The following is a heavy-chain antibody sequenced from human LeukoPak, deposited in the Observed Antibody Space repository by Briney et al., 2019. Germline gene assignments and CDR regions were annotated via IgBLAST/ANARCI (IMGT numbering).Heavy chain of an antibody. CDR1: GYTFTSYA. Sequence: ASVTVSCKASGYTFTSYAMHWVRQAPGQRLEWMGWINAGNGNTKYSQKFQGRVTITRDTSASTAYMELSSLRSEDTAVYYCARGAFVVVTASLGYWGQGTLVTVSS. CDR3: ARGAFVVVTASLGY. V-gene: IGHV1-3*01. D-gene: IGHD2-21*02. CDR2: INAGNGNT. J-gene: IGHJ4*02.